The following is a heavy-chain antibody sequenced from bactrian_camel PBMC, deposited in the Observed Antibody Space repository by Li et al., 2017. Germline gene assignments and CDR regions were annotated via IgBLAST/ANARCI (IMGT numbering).Heavy chain of an antibody. CDR1: GFTLSSYW. CDR3: ASSAEYYSSGGYLAVLSNY. V-gene: IGHV3S25*01. D-gene: IGHD2*01. Sequence: QLVESGGGSVQAGGSLRLSCAASGFTLSSYWMNWVRQAPGNECEQISILNHNGRLWYADSVKGRFAISQDNAETTVYLQMNSLKPEDTAVYYCASSAEYYSSGGYLAVLSNYWGQGTQVTVS. J-gene: IGHJ4*01. CDR2: ILNHNGRL.